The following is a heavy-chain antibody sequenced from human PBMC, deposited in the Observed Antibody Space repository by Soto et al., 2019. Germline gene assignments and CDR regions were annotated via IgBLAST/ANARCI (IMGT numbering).Heavy chain of an antibody. J-gene: IGHJ6*02. V-gene: IGHV1-69*13. D-gene: IGHD5-18*01. Sequence: GASLKVSCKASGDTFSRYAISWVRQAPGQGLEWMGGIIPIFGTANYAQKFQGRVTITADESTSTAYMELSSLRSEDTAVYYCARASAFVDTAMVSSRHYYYYGMDVWGQGTTVTVSS. CDR3: ARASAFVDTAMVSSRHYYYYGMDV. CDR2: IIPIFGTA. CDR1: GDTFSRYA.